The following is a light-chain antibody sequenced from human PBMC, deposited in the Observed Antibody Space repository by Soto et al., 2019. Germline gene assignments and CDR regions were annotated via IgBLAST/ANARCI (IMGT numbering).Light chain of an antibody. CDR2: GAS. Sequence: EIVLTQSPGTLSLSPGERAILSCRASQSVTSSYLAWYQQKPGQAPRLLMSGASSRVTGIPDRFSGSGSGTDFTLTISRLEPEDFAVYYCQHYGSSPPITFGQGTRLEIK. CDR1: QSVTSSY. CDR3: QHYGSSPPIT. J-gene: IGKJ5*01. V-gene: IGKV3-20*01.